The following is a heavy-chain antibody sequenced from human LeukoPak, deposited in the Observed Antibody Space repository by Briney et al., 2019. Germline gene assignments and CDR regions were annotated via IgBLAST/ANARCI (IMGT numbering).Heavy chain of an antibody. CDR2: INDDSSDI. V-gene: IGHV3-21*05. CDR1: GFTFSLYA. J-gene: IGHJ4*02. CDR3: ARDTFQPGLIDS. D-gene: IGHD2-2*01. Sequence: GGSLRLSCAASGFTFSLYAMNWVRQAPGKGLEWVSYINDDSSDIHYAGSVRGRITISRDDARKTLYLQLSSLRVEDTAVYYSARDTFQPGLIDSWGQGTLVTVSS.